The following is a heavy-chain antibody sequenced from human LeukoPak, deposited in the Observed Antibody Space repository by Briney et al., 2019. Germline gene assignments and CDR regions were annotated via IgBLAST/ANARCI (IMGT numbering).Heavy chain of an antibody. CDR2: ISSSGSTI. CDR3: AKVADSGCDWWFDP. V-gene: IGHV3-48*03. CDR1: GFTFSSYE. J-gene: IGHJ5*02. Sequence: PGGSLRLSCAASGFTFSSYEMNWVRQAPGKELEWVSYISSSGSTIYYADSVKGRFTISRDNAKNSLYLQMNSLRAEDTALYYCAKVADSGCDWWFDPWGQGTLVTVSS. D-gene: IGHD5-12*01.